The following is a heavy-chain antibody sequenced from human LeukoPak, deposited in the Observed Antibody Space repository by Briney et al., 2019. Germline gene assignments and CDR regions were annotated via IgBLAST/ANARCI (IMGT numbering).Heavy chain of an antibody. D-gene: IGHD4-17*01. CDR1: GGSISSYY. Sequence: SETLSLTCTVSGGSISSYYWSWIRQPPGKGLEWIGYIYYSGSTNYNPSLKSRVTISVDTSKNQFSLKLSSVTAADTAVYYCARLGTVTTYYFDYWGQGTLVTVSS. CDR2: IYYSGST. CDR3: ARLGTVTTYYFDY. J-gene: IGHJ4*02. V-gene: IGHV4-59*08.